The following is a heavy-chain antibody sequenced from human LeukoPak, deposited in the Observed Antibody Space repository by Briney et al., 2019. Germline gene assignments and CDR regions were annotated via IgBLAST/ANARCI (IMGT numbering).Heavy chain of an antibody. Sequence: PGGSLRLSCAASGFTVSSNYMSWVRQAPGKGLEWVSVIYSGGSTYYADSVKGRFTISRDNSKNTLYLQMNNLRAEDTAVYYCARTGIAVAGMFNWGQGTLVTVSS. CDR3: ARTGIAVAGMFN. CDR1: GFTVSSNY. V-gene: IGHV3-53*01. J-gene: IGHJ4*02. CDR2: IYSGGST. D-gene: IGHD6-19*01.